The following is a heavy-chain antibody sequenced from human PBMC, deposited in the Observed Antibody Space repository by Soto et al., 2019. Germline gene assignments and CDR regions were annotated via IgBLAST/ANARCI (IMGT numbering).Heavy chain of an antibody. CDR2: IYYGGST. J-gene: IGHJ4*02. CDR3: ASQMYGSNAHIAS. Sequence: PSETLSLTCTVSGGSISSDYWSWIRQPPGKGLEWIGYIYYGGSTHSNPSLKSRVIISLDTSKNQFSLKLSSVTAADTAVYYCASQMYGSNAHIASWGQGALVTVSS. V-gene: IGHV4-59*08. CDR1: GGSISSDY. D-gene: IGHD4-17*01.